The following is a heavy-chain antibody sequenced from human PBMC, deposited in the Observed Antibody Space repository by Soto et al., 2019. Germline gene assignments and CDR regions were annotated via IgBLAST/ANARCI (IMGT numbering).Heavy chain of an antibody. J-gene: IGHJ4*02. Sequence: GGSLRLSCVASGFNFKTYGMHWVRQAPGKGLEWVANIFYDGISKYYADAVRGRFTVSRDNSKNTLDLQMNSLTAEDTAVYYCARDRQKWLTSTLDSWGQGTLVTVSS. D-gene: IGHD2-8*01. CDR2: IFYDGISK. CDR1: GFNFKTYG. CDR3: ARDRQKWLTSTLDS. V-gene: IGHV3-30*03.